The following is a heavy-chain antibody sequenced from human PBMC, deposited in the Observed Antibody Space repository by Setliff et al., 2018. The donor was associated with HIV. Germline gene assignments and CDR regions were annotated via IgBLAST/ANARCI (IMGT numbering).Heavy chain of an antibody. J-gene: IGHJ4*02. CDR2: IYYSGNT. CDR3: ARRSGYAEDY. CDR1: GGSISSHY. V-gene: IGHV4-59*11. D-gene: IGHD5-12*01. Sequence: SETLSLTCTVSGGSISSHYWSWIRQPPGKGLEWIGSIYYSGNTIYNPSLKSRVTISVDTSKNQFSLKLSSVTAADTAIYYCARRSGYAEDYWGQGTLVTVSS.